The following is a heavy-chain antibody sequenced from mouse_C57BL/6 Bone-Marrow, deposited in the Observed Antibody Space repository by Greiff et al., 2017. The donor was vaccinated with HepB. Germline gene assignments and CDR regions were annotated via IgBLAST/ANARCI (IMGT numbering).Heavy chain of an antibody. D-gene: IGHD1-1*01. CDR3: AGAFITTVVAAFAY. Sequence: QVQLKESGPGLVKPSQSLFLTCSITGFPITSGYYWIWIRQSPGKPLEWMGYITHSGETFYNPTLQSPISITREPSKNQFFLQLNSVTTEDTAMYYCAGAFITTVVAAFAYWGQGTLVTVSA. CDR1: GFPITSGYY. V-gene: IGHV12-3*01. CDR2: ITHSGET. J-gene: IGHJ3*01.